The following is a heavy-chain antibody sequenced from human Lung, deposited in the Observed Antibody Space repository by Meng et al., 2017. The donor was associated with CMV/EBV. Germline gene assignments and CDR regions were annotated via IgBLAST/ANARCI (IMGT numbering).Heavy chain of an antibody. Sequence: QITLKESGPMLGKRTKILTLTCTFSGFSLSTSGLGMGWIRQPPGKALEWLALIFWDDGDHYSPSLKTRLTITKDTSKNQVVLTMTNMDPVDTATYCCANSLWEKWFYPCGQGTLSIVSS. CDR1: GFSLSTSGLG. V-gene: IGHV2-5*02. D-gene: IGHD3-10*01. J-gene: IGHJ5*02. CDR2: IFWDDGD. CDR3: ANSLWEKWFYP.